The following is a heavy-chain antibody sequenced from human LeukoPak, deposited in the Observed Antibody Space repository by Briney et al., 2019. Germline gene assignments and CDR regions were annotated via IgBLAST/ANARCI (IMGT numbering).Heavy chain of an antibody. CDR1: GYTFGSYD. Sequence: GASVKVSCKASGYTFGSYDINWVRQAPGQGLEWMGWMNPNSGNTGYTQKFQGRVTMTRDSSISTAYMELSSLRSEDTAVYYCARTLRRHCSGGSCYSPHLDYWGQGTLVTVSS. CDR2: MNPNSGNT. CDR3: ARTLRRHCSGGSCYSPHLDY. J-gene: IGHJ4*02. D-gene: IGHD2-15*01. V-gene: IGHV1-8*01.